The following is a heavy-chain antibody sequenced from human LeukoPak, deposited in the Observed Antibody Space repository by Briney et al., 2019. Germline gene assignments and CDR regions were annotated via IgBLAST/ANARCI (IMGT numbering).Heavy chain of an antibody. J-gene: IGHJ5*02. CDR1: GFTFSSYS. CDR3: ARTSADYVLWFDP. CDR2: ISSSSSYI. D-gene: IGHD4-17*01. V-gene: IGHV3-21*01. Sequence: KAGGSLRLSCAASGFTFSSYSMNWVRQAPGKGLEWVSSISSSSSYIYYADSVKGRFTISRDNAKNSLYLQMNSLRAEDTAVYYCARTSADYVLWFDPWGQGTLVTVSS.